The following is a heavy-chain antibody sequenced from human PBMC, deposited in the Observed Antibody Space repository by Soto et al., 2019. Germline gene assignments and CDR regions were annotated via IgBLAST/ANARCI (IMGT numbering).Heavy chain of an antibody. J-gene: IGHJ6*02. CDR2: INQQTGGT. Sequence: ASVKVSCQASGYTFTGYYIHWVREAPGQGLEWMGWINQQTGGTSYAQKFQGRVTLSRDTSINTAYLELSRLTFDDAVVYFCARERYQVISDGMDVWGQGTTVTVS. V-gene: IGHV1-2*02. CDR1: GYTFTGYY. CDR3: ARERYQVISDGMDV. D-gene: IGHD2-2*01.